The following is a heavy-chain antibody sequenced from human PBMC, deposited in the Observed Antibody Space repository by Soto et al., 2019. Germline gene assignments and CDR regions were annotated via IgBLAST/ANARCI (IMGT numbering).Heavy chain of an antibody. D-gene: IGHD3-3*01. J-gene: IGHJ4*02. V-gene: IGHV3-66*01. CDR3: LFWPPPFDY. CDR2: IHSGGNA. CDR1: GFTVSNIY. Sequence: EVHLVESGGDLVQPGGSLRLSCAASGFTVSNIYMRWVRQAPGKGLEWVSSIHSGGNADYADSVKGRFTISRDNSKNTLQLQMDNLRVEDTAMYYCLFWPPPFDYWGQGILVTVSA.